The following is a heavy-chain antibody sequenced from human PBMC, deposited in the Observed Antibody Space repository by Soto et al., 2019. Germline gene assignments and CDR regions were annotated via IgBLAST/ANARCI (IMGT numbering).Heavy chain of an antibody. CDR1: GGSISVYH. J-gene: IGHJ4*02. CDR3: ARYSSESSDYYLQDY. D-gene: IGHD3-22*01. V-gene: IGHV4-59*01. Sequence: KSSETLSLTCTVSGGSISVYHWSWLRQTPGKAPEWIGDIYSSGSTNYNASLKSRVTISIDTSKNQFALQLKSVTAADTDVYFCARYSSESSDYYLQDYWGTGTLITVSS. CDR2: IYSSGST.